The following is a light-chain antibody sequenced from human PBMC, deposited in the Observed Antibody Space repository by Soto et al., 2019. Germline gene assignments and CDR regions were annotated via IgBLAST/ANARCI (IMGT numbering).Light chain of an antibody. J-gene: IGKJ1*01. V-gene: IGKV1-39*01. CDR1: QGISTY. CDR3: QQYNSYSWT. CDR2: AAS. Sequence: DIQMTQSPSSLSASVGDRVTITCRASQGISTYLNWYQQKPGKAPKLLIYAASSLQSGVPSRFSGSGSETDFTLTISSLQPEDFATYYCQQYNSYSWTFGQGTKVEIK.